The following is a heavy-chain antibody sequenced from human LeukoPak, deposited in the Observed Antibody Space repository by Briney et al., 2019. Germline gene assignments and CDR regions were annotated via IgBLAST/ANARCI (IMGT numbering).Heavy chain of an antibody. Sequence: PSETLSLTCTVSGGSISSSSYYWGWIRQPPGKGLEWIGSIYYSGSTYYNPSLKSRVTISVDTSKNQFSLKLSSVTAADTAVYYCARHAIPYYYGSGIDYWGQGTLVTVSS. CDR2: IYYSGST. V-gene: IGHV4-39*01. CDR1: GGSISSSSYY. J-gene: IGHJ4*02. D-gene: IGHD3-10*01. CDR3: ARHAIPYYYGSGIDY.